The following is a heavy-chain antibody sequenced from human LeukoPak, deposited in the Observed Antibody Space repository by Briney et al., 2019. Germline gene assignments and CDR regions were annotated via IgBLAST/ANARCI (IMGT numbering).Heavy chain of an antibody. CDR3: ARGEQWLVKALNYFDY. Sequence: PGRSLRLSCAASAFTFSSYGMHWVRQAPGKGLEWVAVIWYDGSNQYYADSVKGRFTISRDNSKNTLYLQMNSLRAKDTAVYYCARGEQWLVKALNYFDYWGQGTLVTVSS. CDR1: AFTFSSYG. J-gene: IGHJ4*02. D-gene: IGHD6-19*01. CDR2: IWYDGSNQ. V-gene: IGHV3-33*01.